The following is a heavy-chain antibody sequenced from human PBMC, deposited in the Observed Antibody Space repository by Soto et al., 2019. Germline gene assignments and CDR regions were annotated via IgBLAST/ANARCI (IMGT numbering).Heavy chain of an antibody. V-gene: IGHV4-59*01. CDR3: ARDQVVAVAGYYYYYGMDV. D-gene: IGHD6-19*01. CDR2: IYYSGST. Sequence: SATLSLTCTVSGGSISSYYWSWIRQPPGKGLEWIGYIYYSGSTNYNPSLKSRVTISVDTSKNQFSLKLSSVTAADTAVYYCARDQVVAVAGYYYYYGMDVWGQGTTVTVSS. CDR1: GGSISSYY. J-gene: IGHJ6*02.